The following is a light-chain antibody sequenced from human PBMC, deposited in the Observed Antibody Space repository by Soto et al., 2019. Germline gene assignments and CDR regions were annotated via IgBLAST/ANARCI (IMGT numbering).Light chain of an antibody. CDR2: AAS. J-gene: IGKJ1*01. CDR3: QQSYTIPWT. V-gene: IGKV1-39*01. CDR1: QSIVIF. Sequence: DIPMTQSPSSLSASVGDRVTITCRPSQSIVIFLSWYQQKPGKAPKLLIYAASTLQSGVPSRFSGSGSGTVFTLTISSLQPEDFATYYCQQSYTIPWTFGQGTKVEIK.